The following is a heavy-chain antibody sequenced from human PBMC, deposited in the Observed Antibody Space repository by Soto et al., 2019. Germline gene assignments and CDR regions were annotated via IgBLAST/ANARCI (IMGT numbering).Heavy chain of an antibody. J-gene: IGHJ4*02. CDR1: GFTFSSYS. D-gene: IGHD6-6*01. CDR3: ARDLPNSSSSPFDY. CDR2: ISSSSSYI. Sequence: GGSLRLSCAASGFTFSSYSMNWVRQAPGKGLEWVSSISSSSSYIYYADSVKGRFTISRDNAKNSLYLQMNSLRAEDTAVYYCARDLPNSSSSPFDYWGQGTLVTVSS. V-gene: IGHV3-21*01.